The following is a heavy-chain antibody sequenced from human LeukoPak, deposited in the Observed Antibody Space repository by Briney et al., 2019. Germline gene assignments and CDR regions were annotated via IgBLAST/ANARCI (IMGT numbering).Heavy chain of an antibody. J-gene: IGHJ4*02. CDR2: IYYSGST. V-gene: IGHV4-39*07. Sequence: SETLSLTCTVSGGSISSSSYYWGWIRQPPGKGREWIGSIYYSGSTYYNSSLKSRVTISVDTSKNQFSLKLSSVTAADTAVYYCAREETYYYDSSGYPEAFDYWGQGTLVTVSS. CDR1: GGSISSSSYY. D-gene: IGHD3-22*01. CDR3: AREETYYYDSSGYPEAFDY.